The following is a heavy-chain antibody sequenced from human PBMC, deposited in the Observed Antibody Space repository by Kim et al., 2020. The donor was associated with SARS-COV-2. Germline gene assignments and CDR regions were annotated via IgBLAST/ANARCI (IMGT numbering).Heavy chain of an antibody. CDR3: ARQFNSFDAFDI. J-gene: IGHJ3*02. V-gene: IGHV4-39*01. D-gene: IGHD3-16*02. Sequence: YNNPSLKSRLTISVDTSKDQFSLKLSSVTAADTAVYYCARQFNSFDAFDIWGQGTMVTVSS.